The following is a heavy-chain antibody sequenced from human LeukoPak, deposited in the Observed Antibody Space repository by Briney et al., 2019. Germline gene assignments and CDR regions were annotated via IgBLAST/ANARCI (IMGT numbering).Heavy chain of an antibody. Sequence: ASVKVSCKASGYTFTSYGISWVRQAPGQGLEWMGWISAYNGNTNYAQKLQGRVTMTTDTSTSTAYMELSSLRSEDTAVYYCATPGSQGFEFDYWGQGTLVTVSS. J-gene: IGHJ4*02. D-gene: IGHD1-26*01. CDR1: GYTFTSYG. CDR3: ATPGSQGFEFDY. V-gene: IGHV1-18*01. CDR2: ISAYNGNT.